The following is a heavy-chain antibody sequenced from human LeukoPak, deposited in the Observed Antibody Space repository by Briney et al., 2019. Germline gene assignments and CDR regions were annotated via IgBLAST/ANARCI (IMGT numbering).Heavy chain of an antibody. Sequence: ASVKVSCKASGYTFTDYYMHWVRQAPGQGLEWMGIINPRTGSTTNAQRFQGRVTMTRDTSTTIVYMELSSLRSDDTAVYYCARVVDILTGHDTALDYWGQGTLVTVSS. J-gene: IGHJ4*02. CDR1: GYTFTDYY. D-gene: IGHD3-9*01. CDR3: ARVVDILTGHDTALDY. V-gene: IGHV1-46*01. CDR2: INPRTGST.